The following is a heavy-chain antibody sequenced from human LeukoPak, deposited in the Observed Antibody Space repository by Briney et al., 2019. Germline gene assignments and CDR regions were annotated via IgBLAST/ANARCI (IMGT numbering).Heavy chain of an antibody. Sequence: SETLSLTCTVSGGSISSHYWSWVRQPPGKGLEWIGYIYYSGSTNYNPSLKSRVTISVDTSKNQFSPQLSSVTAADTAVYYCARMKVYYDFWSGYSRDAFDIWGQGRMVTVSS. CDR3: ARMKVYYDFWSGYSRDAFDI. V-gene: IGHV4-59*11. CDR1: GGSISSHY. J-gene: IGHJ3*02. CDR2: IYYSGST. D-gene: IGHD3-3*01.